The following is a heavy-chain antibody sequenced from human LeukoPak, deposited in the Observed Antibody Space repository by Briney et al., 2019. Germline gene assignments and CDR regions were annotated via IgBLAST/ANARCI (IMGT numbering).Heavy chain of an antibody. V-gene: IGHV3-33*08. CDR1: GFTFSSYG. CDR3: ARDPGTMSPDY. Sequence: PGGSLRLSCAASGFTFSSYGMHWVRQAPGKGLEWVAVIWYDGSNKYYAASVKGRFTISRDNSKNTLYLQINSLRAEDTAVYYCARDPGTMSPDYWGQGTLVTVPS. D-gene: IGHD3-3*01. J-gene: IGHJ4*02. CDR2: IWYDGSNK.